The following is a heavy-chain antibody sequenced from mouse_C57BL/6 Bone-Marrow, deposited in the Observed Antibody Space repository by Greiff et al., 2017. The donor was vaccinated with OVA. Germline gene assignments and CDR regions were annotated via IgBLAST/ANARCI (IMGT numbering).Heavy chain of an antibody. Sequence: DVKLVESGGGLVQPGGSLKLSCAASGFTFSDYYMYWVRQTPEKRLEWVAYISNGGGSPYYPDTVKGRFTISRDNAKNTLYLQMSRLKSEDTAMYYCAIVTTYYAMDYWGQGTSVTVSS. CDR1: GFTFSDYY. V-gene: IGHV5-12*01. D-gene: IGHD2-5*01. J-gene: IGHJ4*01. CDR3: AIVTTYYAMDY. CDR2: ISNGGGSP.